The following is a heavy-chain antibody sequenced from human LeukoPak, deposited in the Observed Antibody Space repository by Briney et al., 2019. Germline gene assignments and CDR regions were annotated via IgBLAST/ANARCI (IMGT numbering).Heavy chain of an antibody. J-gene: IGHJ4*02. D-gene: IGHD2-2*01. CDR2: INHSGST. V-gene: IGHV4-34*01. CDR1: GGSFSGYY. CDR3: ARVYCSSTSCLYYFDY. Sequence: SETLSLTCAVYGGSFSGYYWSWIRQPPGKGLEWIWEINHSGSTNYNPSLKSGVTISVDTSKNQFSLKMSSVTAADTAVYYCARVYCSSTSCLYYFDYWGPGTLVTVSS.